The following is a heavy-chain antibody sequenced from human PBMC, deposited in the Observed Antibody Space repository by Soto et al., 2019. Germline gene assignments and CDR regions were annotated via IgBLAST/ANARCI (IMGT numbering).Heavy chain of an antibody. CDR2: INHSGNA. Sequence: SVTLPLTWAVYGVTISGHYWIWLSQPPGKGLEWIGEINHSGNANYNPSLQTRVTISLDKSKSQFSLKLNSVTAADSAVYFCARLEGLATISYYFDFWGPGALVTVSS. CDR1: GVTISGHY. J-gene: IGHJ4*02. V-gene: IGHV4-34*01. D-gene: IGHD3-9*01. CDR3: ARLEGLATISYYFDF.